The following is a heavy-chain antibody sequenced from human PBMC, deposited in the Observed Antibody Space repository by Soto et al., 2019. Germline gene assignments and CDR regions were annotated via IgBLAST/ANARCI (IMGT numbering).Heavy chain of an antibody. J-gene: IGHJ6*02. D-gene: IGHD2-2*01. V-gene: IGHV1-2*02. CDR3: ARERYQVISDGMDV. CDR2: INPETGGT. CDR1: GYTLTGYY. Sequence: QVQLVQSGADVKTPGASVRVSCKASGYTLTGYYVHWVREAPGQGLEWMGWINPETGGTSYAQKFQGRVTLSRDTSINTAYLELSRLRFDDAAAYFCARERYQVISDGMDVWGQGTTVTVSS.